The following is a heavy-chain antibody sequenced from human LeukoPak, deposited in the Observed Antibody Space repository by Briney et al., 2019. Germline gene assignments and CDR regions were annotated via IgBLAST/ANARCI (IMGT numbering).Heavy chain of an antibody. Sequence: SETLSLTCTVSGGSISSGGYYWSWIRQHPGKGLEWIGYIYYSGSTYYNPSLKSRVTISVDTSKNQFSLKLSSVTAADTAVYYCAREIWGSGFDWFDPWGQGTLVTVSS. J-gene: IGHJ5*02. CDR2: IYYSGST. CDR1: GGSISSGGYY. CDR3: AREIWGSGFDWFDP. D-gene: IGHD7-27*01. V-gene: IGHV4-31*03.